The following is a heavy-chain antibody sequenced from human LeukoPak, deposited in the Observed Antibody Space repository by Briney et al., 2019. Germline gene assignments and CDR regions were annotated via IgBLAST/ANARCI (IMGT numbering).Heavy chain of an antibody. V-gene: IGHV1-18*01. CDR1: GYTFSSHG. J-gene: IGHJ3*02. D-gene: IGHD2-21*02. Sequence: ASVKVSCKTSGYTFSSHGVTWVRQAPGQGLEWMGWIRTHNGDTDYAQNLQGRVTLTTDTSTNMVYMELRSLTSDDTAVYYCARVRYGDYQGALDIWGRGTMVIVS. CDR2: IRTHNGDT. CDR3: ARVRYGDYQGALDI.